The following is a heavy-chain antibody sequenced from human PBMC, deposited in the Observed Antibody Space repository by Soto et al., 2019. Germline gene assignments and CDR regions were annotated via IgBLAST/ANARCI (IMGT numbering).Heavy chain of an antibody. J-gene: IGHJ4*03. CDR2: IYRHGDK. CDR1: EFSLSTRGVK. V-gene: IGHV2-5*01. CDR3: AEHRDCNFHY. Sequence: SGPTLVNQTQTVTLTSPVSEFSLSTRGVKKSWIRQPPGKSLEWLGLIYRHGDKRYIPSLKSRLTITKDTSKNQVVLTMTNMDHVDIVTFYYAEHRDCNFHYWADGAVVT. D-gene: IGHD2-21*01.